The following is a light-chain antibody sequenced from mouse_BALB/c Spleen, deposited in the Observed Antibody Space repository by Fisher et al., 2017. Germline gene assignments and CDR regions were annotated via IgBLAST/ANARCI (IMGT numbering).Light chain of an antibody. CDR1: SSVSY. CDR2: DTS. V-gene: IGKV4-55*01. Sequence: IVLTQSPAIMSASPGEKVTMTCSASSSVSYMYWYQQKPGSSPRLLIYDTSNLAPGVPARFSGSGSGNSYSLTISSMEGEDAATYYCQQFTSSPLTFGAGTKLELK. CDR3: QQFTSSPLT. J-gene: IGKJ5*01.